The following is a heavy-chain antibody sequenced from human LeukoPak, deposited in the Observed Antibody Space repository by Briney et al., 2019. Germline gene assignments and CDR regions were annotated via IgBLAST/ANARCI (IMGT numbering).Heavy chain of an antibody. CDR2: INPSGGST. Sequence: GASVKVSCKASGYTFIDYYTHWVRQAPGQGPEWMGIINPSGGSTSYAQKFQGRVTMTRDTSTSTVYMELSSLRSEDTAVYYCASLVRSGPLGGPWGQGTLVTVSS. D-gene: IGHD2-15*01. J-gene: IGHJ5*01. CDR1: GYTFIDYY. V-gene: IGHV1-46*01. CDR3: ASLVRSGPLGGP.